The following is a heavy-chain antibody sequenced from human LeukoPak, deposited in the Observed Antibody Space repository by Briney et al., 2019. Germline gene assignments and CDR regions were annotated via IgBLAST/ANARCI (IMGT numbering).Heavy chain of an antibody. Sequence: GGSLRLSCAASGITFGNNWMHWVRQGPGKGLVWISRINSDGGGAIYADSVKGRFTVSRDNAKNTLYLQMNSLRAEDTAVYHCARDDPHNWFDTWGQGTLVTVSS. CDR2: INSDGGGA. V-gene: IGHV3-74*01. J-gene: IGHJ5*02. CDR1: GITFGNNW. CDR3: ARDDPHNWFDT.